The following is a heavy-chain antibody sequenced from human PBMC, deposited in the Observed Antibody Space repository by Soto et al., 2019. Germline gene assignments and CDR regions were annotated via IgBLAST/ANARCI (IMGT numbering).Heavy chain of an antibody. J-gene: IGHJ4*02. V-gene: IGHV3-66*01. CDR1: GFTVSSNY. Sequence: PGGSLRLSCAASGFTVSSNYMSWVRQAPGKGLEWVSVIESGGRTYYADSVKGRFAISRDNSKNTVYLQMNSLRAEDTAVYYCATEKYSRSPNHYWGQGTLVTVSS. CDR3: ATEKYSRSPNHY. D-gene: IGHD6-6*01. CDR2: IESGGRT.